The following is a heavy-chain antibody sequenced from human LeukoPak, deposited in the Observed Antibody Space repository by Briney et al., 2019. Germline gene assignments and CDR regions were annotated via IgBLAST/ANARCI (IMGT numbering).Heavy chain of an antibody. Sequence: GGSLRLSCAASGFTFSSYAMSWVRQAPGKGLEWVSAISGSGGSTYYADSVKGRFTISRDNSKNTLYLQMNSLRAEDTAVYYYAPLPTGYSSGWPAEYFQHWGQGTLVTVSS. J-gene: IGHJ1*01. CDR1: GFTFSSYA. V-gene: IGHV3-23*01. CDR2: ISGSGGST. D-gene: IGHD6-19*01. CDR3: APLPTGYSSGWPAEYFQH.